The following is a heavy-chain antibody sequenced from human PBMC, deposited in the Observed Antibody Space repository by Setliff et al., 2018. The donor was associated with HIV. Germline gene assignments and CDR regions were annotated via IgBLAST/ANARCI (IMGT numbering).Heavy chain of an antibody. CDR2: FYTSGST. Sequence: PSETLSLTCSVSGGSINSYHWTWIRQPAGKGLEWVGRFYTSGSTNYNPSLKSRVTMSVDTSKNQFSLKLSSVTAADTAVYYCARHFYGYYGSNGLPIQYWGQGTLVTVSS. J-gene: IGHJ4*02. CDR1: GGSINSYH. CDR3: ARHFYGYYGSNGLPIQY. V-gene: IGHV4-4*07. D-gene: IGHD3-22*01.